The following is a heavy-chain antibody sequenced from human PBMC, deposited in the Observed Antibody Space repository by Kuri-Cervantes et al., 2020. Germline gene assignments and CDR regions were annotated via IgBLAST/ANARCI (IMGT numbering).Heavy chain of an antibody. Sequence: SGLTLVTPTHTLTLTCTFSGFSLTTSTMRVSWIRQPPGKALEWLARIDWDDDKFYSTSLKTRLTISKDTSKNQVVLTMTNMDPVDTATYYCARTNFPIAAAGYFYFDYWGQGTLVTVSS. CDR1: GFSLTTSTMR. D-gene: IGHD6-13*01. CDR2: IDWDDDK. J-gene: IGHJ4*02. CDR3: ARTNFPIAAAGYFYFDY. V-gene: IGHV2-70*04.